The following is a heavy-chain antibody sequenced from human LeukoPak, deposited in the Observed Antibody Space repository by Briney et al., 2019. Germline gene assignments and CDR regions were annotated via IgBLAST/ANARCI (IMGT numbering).Heavy chain of an antibody. D-gene: IGHD6-19*01. Sequence: ASVKVSCKASGYTFTSYYMHWVRQAPGQGLEWMGIINPSGGSTSYAQKCQGRVTMTRDMSTSTVYMELSSLRSEDTAVYYCARGSSGWSRIPMGDWFDPWGQGTLVTVSS. CDR2: INPSGGST. V-gene: IGHV1-46*01. J-gene: IGHJ5*02. CDR3: ARGSSGWSRIPMGDWFDP. CDR1: GYTFTSYY.